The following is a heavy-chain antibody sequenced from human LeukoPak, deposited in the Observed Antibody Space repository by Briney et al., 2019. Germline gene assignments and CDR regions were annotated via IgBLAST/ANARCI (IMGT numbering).Heavy chain of an antibody. D-gene: IGHD1-26*01. J-gene: IGHJ6*03. CDR3: AREGGSYYDGRVRHYYYYMDV. V-gene: IGHV3-48*03. CDR1: RFTFSSYE. Sequence: PGGSLRLSCAASRFTFSSYEMNWVRQAPGKGLEWVSYISSSGSTIYYADSVKGRFTISRDNAKNSLYLQMNSLRAEDTALYYCAREGGSYYDGRVRHYYYYMDVWGKGTTVTVSS. CDR2: ISSSGSTI.